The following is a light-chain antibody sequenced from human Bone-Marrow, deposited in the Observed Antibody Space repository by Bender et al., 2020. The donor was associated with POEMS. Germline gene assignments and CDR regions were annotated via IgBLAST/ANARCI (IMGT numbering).Light chain of an antibody. Sequence: SYVLTQPPSVSVAPGQTATITCGGSDIGSESVHWYQQRPGQAPVLVVYEDRVRPSGIPERFSGSNSGKTATLTISRVEAGDEGDYYCQVWHTSSDHPIYVFGTGTTVTVL. V-gene: IGLV3-21*02. CDR3: QVWHTSSDHPIYV. J-gene: IGLJ1*01. CDR2: EDR. CDR1: DIGSES.